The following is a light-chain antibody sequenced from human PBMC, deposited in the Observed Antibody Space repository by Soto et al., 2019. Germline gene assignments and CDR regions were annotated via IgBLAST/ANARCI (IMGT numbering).Light chain of an antibody. CDR1: QSISTY. CDR3: QQYENYWT. J-gene: IGKJ1*01. CDR2: GAS. Sequence: DIQMTQSPSSLSASVGDRVTITCRASQSISTYLNWYQQKPGKAPKLLIYGASNLETGVPSRFSGSGSGTEFTLTISSLQPEDFGIYYCQQYENYWTFGQGTKVDIK. V-gene: IGKV1-33*01.